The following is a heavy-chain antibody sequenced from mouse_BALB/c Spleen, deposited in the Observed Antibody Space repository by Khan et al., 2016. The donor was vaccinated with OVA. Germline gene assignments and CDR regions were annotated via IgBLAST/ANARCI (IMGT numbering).Heavy chain of an antibody. D-gene: IGHD1-1*01. CDR2: ILPGSGSI. J-gene: IGHJ2*01. CDR3: ARVNYGSRDYFDY. V-gene: IGHV1-9*01. Sequence: QVQLQQSGADLMKPGAPVKISCKVTGYTFSTYWIEWIKQRPGHGLEWIGEILPGSGSIKYNEKFKGKATFTADTSYNTAYMQLSSLTSEDSAFYYCARVNYGSRDYFDYGGQGTTLTVSA. CDR1: GYTFSTYW.